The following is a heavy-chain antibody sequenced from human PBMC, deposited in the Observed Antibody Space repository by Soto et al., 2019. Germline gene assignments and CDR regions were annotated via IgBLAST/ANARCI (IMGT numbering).Heavy chain of an antibody. CDR3: ARGDYYDSSGYYPGAFDI. J-gene: IGHJ3*02. Sequence: SETLTLTCTVSGGSISSGAYNWSWISQHPGKGLEWIGYIYYSGSTYYNPSLKSRVTISVDTSKNQFSLKLSSVTAADTAVYYCARGDYYDSSGYYPGAFDIWGQGTMVT. D-gene: IGHD3-22*01. V-gene: IGHV4-31*03. CDR1: GGSISSGAYN. CDR2: IYYSGST.